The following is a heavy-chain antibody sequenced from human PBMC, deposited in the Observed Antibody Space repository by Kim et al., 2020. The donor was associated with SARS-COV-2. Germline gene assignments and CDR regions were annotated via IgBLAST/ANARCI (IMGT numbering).Heavy chain of an antibody. CDR3: AKSPQYCISTSCYSVGYYYGMDV. D-gene: IGHD2-2*01. J-gene: IGHJ6*02. V-gene: IGHV1-8*01. Sequence: ASVKVSCKASGYTFTSYDINWVRQAAGQGLEWMGWMNPNSGNTGYAQKFQGRVTMTRNTSISTAYMELSSLRSEDMAVYYCAKSPQYCISTSCYSVGYYYGMDVWGQGTTVTVSS. CDR1: GYTFTSYD. CDR2: MNPNSGNT.